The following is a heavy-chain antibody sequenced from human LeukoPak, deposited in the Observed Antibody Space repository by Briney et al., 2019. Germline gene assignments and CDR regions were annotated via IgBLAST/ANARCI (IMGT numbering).Heavy chain of an antibody. CDR1: GGSISSGSYY. D-gene: IGHD3-10*01. J-gene: IGHJ4*02. Sequence: SETLSLTCTVSGGSISSGSYYWSWIRQPAGKGLEWIGRIYTSGSTNYNPSLKSRVTISVDTSKNQFSLKLSSVTAADTAVYYCARETLDYYGSGNYYYFDYWGQGTLVTVSS. CDR3: ARETLDYYGSGNYYYFDY. V-gene: IGHV4-61*02. CDR2: IYTSGST.